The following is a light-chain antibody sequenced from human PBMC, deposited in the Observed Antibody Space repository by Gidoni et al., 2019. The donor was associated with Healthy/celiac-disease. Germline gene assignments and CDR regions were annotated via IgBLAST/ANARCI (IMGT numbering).Light chain of an antibody. CDR1: ALPKQY. Sequence: SYELTQPPSVSVSPGQTARITCSGDALPKQYAYWYQQKPGQAPVLVISKDSERPSGIPERFSGSSSGTTVTLTISGVQAEDEADYSCQSADSSGTYPVFGGGTKLTVL. J-gene: IGLJ3*02. CDR2: KDS. CDR3: QSADSSGTYPV. V-gene: IGLV3-25*03.